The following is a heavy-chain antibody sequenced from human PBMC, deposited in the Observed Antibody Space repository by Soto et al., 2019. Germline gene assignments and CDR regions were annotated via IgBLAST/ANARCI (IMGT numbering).Heavy chain of an antibody. CDR3: AKDPSGTSPFLEWLSYFDY. V-gene: IGHV3-23*01. CDR1: GFTFSSYA. J-gene: IGHJ4*02. CDR2: ISGSGGST. Sequence: GGSLRLSCAASGFTFSSYAMSWVRQAPGKGLEWVSAISGSGGSTYYADSVKGRFTISRDNSKNTLYLQMNSLRAEDTAVYYCAKDPSGTSPFLEWLSYFDYWGQGTLVTVSS. D-gene: IGHD3-3*01.